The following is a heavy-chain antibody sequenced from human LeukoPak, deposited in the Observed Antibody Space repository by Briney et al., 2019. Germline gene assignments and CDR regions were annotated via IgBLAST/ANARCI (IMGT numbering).Heavy chain of an antibody. J-gene: IGHJ2*01. V-gene: IGHV4-34*01. CDR3: ARGGQQHRTGGLWYFDL. CDR1: GGSFSGYY. D-gene: IGHD6-13*01. Sequence: SETLSLTCAVYGGSFSGYYWSWIRQPPGKGLEWIGEINHSGSTNYNPSLKSRVTISVDTSKNQFSLKLSSVTAADTAVYYCARGGQQHRTGGLWYFDLWGRGTLVTVSS. CDR2: INHSGST.